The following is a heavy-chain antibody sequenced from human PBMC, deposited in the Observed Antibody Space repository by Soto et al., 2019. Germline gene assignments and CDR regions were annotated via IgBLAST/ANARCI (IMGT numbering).Heavy chain of an antibody. CDR1: GGSISSVGHY. D-gene: IGHD6-25*01. CDR3: ARESGGYDSSTRYGLDV. J-gene: IGHJ6*02. V-gene: IGHV4-31*03. Sequence: SETLSLTCSVSGGSISSVGHYWTWIRQQPGKGLEWIGYIYYSGSTDYNPSLKSRVTISVDRSKNQFTLNLSSVTAADTAIYYCARESGGYDSSTRYGLDVWGQGTTVTVSS. CDR2: IYYSGST.